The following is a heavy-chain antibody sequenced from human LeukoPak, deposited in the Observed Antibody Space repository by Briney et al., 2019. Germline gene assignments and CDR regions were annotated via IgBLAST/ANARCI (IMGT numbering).Heavy chain of an antibody. D-gene: IGHD3-10*01. CDR3: ARDGGSGSYYNLYYFYGMDV. J-gene: IGHJ6*02. CDR2: IEQDGSEK. V-gene: IGHV3-7*01. Sequence: GGSLRLSCAASGFTFSTYWMSWVRQAPGKGLEWVANIEQDGSEKYYVDSMKGRITVSRDNAKNSLYLQVNSLRAEDTAVYYCARDGGSGSYYNLYYFYGMDVWGQGTTVTVSS. CDR1: GFTFSTYW.